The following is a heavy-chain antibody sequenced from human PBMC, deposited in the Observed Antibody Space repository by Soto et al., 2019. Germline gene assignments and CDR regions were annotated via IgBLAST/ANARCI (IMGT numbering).Heavy chain of an antibody. D-gene: IGHD2-2*01. CDR1: GFTFSSYA. CDR3: AKDLDCSSTSCYPDY. J-gene: IGHJ4*02. V-gene: IGHV3-23*01. Sequence: RRLSCAASGFTFSSYAMSWVRQAPGKGLEWVSAISGSGGSTYYADSVKGRFTISRDNSKNTLYLQMNSLRAEDTAVYYCAKDLDCSSTSCYPDYWGQGTLVTVSS. CDR2: ISGSGGST.